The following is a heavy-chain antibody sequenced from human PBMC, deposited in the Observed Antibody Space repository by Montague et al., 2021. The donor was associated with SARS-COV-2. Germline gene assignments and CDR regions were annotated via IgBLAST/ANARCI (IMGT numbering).Heavy chain of an antibody. CDR3: ARDKAGPTGGGWFDP. CDR2: IYSGGST. Sequence: SLRLSCAASGFTVSGNYMSWVRQAPGKGLEWVSVIYSGGSTYYADSVKGRFTISRDNSKNTLYPQMNSLRAEDTAVYYCARDKAGPTGGGWFDPWGQGTLVTVSS. J-gene: IGHJ5*02. V-gene: IGHV3-66*01. CDR1: GFTVSGNY. D-gene: IGHD1-26*01.